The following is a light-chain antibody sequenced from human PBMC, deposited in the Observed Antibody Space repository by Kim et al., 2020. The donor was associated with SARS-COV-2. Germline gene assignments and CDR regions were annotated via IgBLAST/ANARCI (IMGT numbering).Light chain of an antibody. CDR3: QQRKIWPLT. CDR2: DVS. Sequence: LSPGERATLSCRASQNINTYLVWYQQKSGQAPRLLIYDVSNRATGIPARFSGSGSGTDFTLTISSLEPEDFAVYYCQQRKIWPLTFGGGTKVDIK. J-gene: IGKJ4*01. CDR1: QNINTY. V-gene: IGKV3-11*01.